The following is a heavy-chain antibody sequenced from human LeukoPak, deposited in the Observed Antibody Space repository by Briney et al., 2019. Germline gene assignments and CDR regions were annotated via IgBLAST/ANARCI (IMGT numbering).Heavy chain of an antibody. Sequence: PSETLSLTCTVSGGSISSSSYYWGWIRQPPGKGLEWIGSIYYSGSTYYNPSLKSRVTISVDTSKNQFSLKLSSVTAADTAVYYCARDSRGWEGDYWGQGTLVTVSS. J-gene: IGHJ4*02. D-gene: IGHD6-19*01. V-gene: IGHV4-39*07. CDR1: GGSISSSSYY. CDR2: IYYSGST. CDR3: ARDSRGWEGDY.